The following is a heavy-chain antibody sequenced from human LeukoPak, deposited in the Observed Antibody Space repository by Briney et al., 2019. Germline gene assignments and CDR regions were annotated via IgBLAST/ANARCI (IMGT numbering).Heavy chain of an antibody. Sequence: SETLSLTCAVYGGSFRGFYWTWIRQSPGKGLEWIGEINHSGSSSYNPSLKSRIMISVDMSKDQFSLKVRSVTAADTAVYYCARSHCGGDCYSSRWQILYGYYYYYMDVWGTGTTVTVSS. CDR2: INHSGSS. CDR3: ARSHCGGDCYSSRWQILYGYYYYYMDV. V-gene: IGHV4-34*01. CDR1: GGSFRGFY. J-gene: IGHJ6*03. D-gene: IGHD2-21*02.